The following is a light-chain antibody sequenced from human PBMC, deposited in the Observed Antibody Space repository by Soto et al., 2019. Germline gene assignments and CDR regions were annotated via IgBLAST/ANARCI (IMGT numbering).Light chain of an antibody. J-gene: IGKJ3*01. CDR2: GAS. V-gene: IGKV3-20*01. CDR3: QQYGSSFT. CDR1: QSVSSTY. Sequence: EIVLTQSPGTLSLSPGERATLSCRASQSVSSTYLAWYQQKPGQAPRLLIYGASSRATGIPDRFSGSGSGTEFTLTISRLEPEDFAVYYCQQYGSSFTFGPGTNVDIK.